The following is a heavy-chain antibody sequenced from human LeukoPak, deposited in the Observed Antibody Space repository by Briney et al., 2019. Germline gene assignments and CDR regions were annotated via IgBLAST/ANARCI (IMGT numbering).Heavy chain of an antibody. Sequence: ASVKVSCKASGGTFSSYAISWVRQAPGQGLEWMAIINPSGGSTSYAQKFQGRVTMTRDTSTSTVYMELSSLRSEDTAVYYCARVRGSSWPTYYFDHWGQGTLVTVSS. J-gene: IGHJ4*02. CDR3: ARVRGSSWPTYYFDH. CDR1: GGTFSSYA. CDR2: INPSGGST. D-gene: IGHD6-13*01. V-gene: IGHV1-46*01.